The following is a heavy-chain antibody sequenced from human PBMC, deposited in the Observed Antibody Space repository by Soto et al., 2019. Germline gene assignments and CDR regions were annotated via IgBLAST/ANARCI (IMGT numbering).Heavy chain of an antibody. D-gene: IGHD2-15*01. CDR2: IYYSGST. CDR1: GGSISSSSYY. V-gene: IGHV4-39*01. J-gene: IGHJ5*02. Sequence: SETLSLTCTVSGGSISSSSYYWGWIRQPPGKGLEWIGSIYYSGSTYYNPSLKSRVTISVDTSKNQFSLKLSSVTAADTAVYYCARQYIVVVVAAANWYDPWGQGTLVTVSS. CDR3: ARQYIVVVVAAANWYDP.